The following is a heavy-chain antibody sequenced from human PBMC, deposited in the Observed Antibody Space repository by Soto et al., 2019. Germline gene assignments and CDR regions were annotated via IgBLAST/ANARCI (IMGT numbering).Heavy chain of an antibody. Sequence: PSETLSLTCTVSGGSISSGGYYWSWIRQHPGKGLEWIGYIYYSGSTYYNPSLKSRVTISVDTSKNQFSLKLSSVTAADTAVYYCARVEFGFRELLHYYYGMDVWGQETTLTVSS. CDR1: GGSISSGGYY. CDR2: IYYSGST. CDR3: ARVEFGFRELLHYYYGMDV. V-gene: IGHV4-31*03. J-gene: IGHJ6*02. D-gene: IGHD3-10*01.